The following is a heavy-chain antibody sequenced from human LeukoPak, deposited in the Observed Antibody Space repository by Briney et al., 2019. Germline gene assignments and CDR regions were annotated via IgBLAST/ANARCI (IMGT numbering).Heavy chain of an antibody. CDR3: ATAPPIQLWLSH. D-gene: IGHD5-18*01. V-gene: IGHV1-2*02. J-gene: IGHJ4*02. CDR2: INPNSGGT. Sequence: GASVKVSCKASGYTFTGYYMHWVRQAPGQGLEWMGWINPNSGGTNYAQKFQGRVTMTRDTSISTAYMELSSLRSEDTAVYYCATAPPIQLWLSHWGQGTLVTVSS. CDR1: GYTFTGYY.